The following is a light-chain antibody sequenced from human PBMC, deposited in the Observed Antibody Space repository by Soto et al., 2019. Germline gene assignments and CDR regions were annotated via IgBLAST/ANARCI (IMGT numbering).Light chain of an antibody. J-gene: IGKJ1*01. Sequence: DIQMTQSPSTLSASVGDRVTITCRASQSISSWLAWYQQKPGKAPKLLIYKASSLESGVPSRFSGSGSGTEFTLTISSLPPDDFATYYCQQFWAFGQGTKVEIK. CDR2: KAS. CDR1: QSISSW. CDR3: QQFWA. V-gene: IGKV1-5*03.